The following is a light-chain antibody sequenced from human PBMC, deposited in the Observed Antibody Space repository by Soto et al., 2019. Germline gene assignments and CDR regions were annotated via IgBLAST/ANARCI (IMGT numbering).Light chain of an antibody. CDR2: DVS. V-gene: IGLV2-11*01. CDR1: SSDVGDYNY. Sequence: QSALTQPRSVSGSPGQSVTISCTGTSSDVGDYNYVSWYQQHPDKAPKLMIYDVSKRPSGVPDRFSGSKSGNTASLTISGLQAEDEADYYCFSYAVSYTYVFGTGAKVTVL. J-gene: IGLJ1*01. CDR3: FSYAVSYTYV.